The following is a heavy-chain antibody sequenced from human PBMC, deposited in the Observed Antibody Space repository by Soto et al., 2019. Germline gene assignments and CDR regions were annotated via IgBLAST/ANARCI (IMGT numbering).Heavy chain of an antibody. Sequence: EVQLVESGGGLVQPGGSLRLSCAASGFTFSDHYMDWVRQAPGKWLEWVGRSKNKADSYTTEYAASVKGRFTISRDGSKNSLLLQMNSLKTEDTAVYYCTVWGSGNDFGAAWGQGILVTVSS. CDR1: GFTFSDHY. CDR2: SKNKADSYTT. D-gene: IGHD3-10*01. J-gene: IGHJ4*02. V-gene: IGHV3-72*01. CDR3: TVWGSGNDFGAA.